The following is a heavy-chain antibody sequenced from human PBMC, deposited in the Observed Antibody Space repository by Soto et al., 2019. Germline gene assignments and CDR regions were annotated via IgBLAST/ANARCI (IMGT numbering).Heavy chain of an antibody. CDR1: GYTFTGYY. CDR2: INPTSGRT. D-gene: IGHD2-2*01. J-gene: IGHJ3*02. V-gene: IGHV1-2*04. Sequence: QVQLVQSGAEVKKPGASVKVSCKASGYTFTGYYMHWVRQPPGQGLEWMAWINPTSGRTNDALTCQGWVTMTRDTSISTAYMELSRLRSDDTAVYYCARDGRDIVVVPAAADGAFDIWGQGTMVTVSS. CDR3: ARDGRDIVVVPAAADGAFDI.